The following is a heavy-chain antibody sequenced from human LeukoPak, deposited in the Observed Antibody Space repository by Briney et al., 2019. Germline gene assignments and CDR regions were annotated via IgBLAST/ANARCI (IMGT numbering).Heavy chain of an antibody. D-gene: IGHD3-22*01. CDR2: ISAYNGNT. CDR1: GYTFTSYG. Sequence: ASVKVSCKASGYTFTSYGISWVRQALGQGLEWMGWISAYNGNTNYAQKLQGRVTMTTDTSASTAYMELRSLRSDDTAVYYCARNLYYYDSSGPFDPWGQGTLVTVSS. J-gene: IGHJ5*02. V-gene: IGHV1-18*01. CDR3: ARNLYYYDSSGPFDP.